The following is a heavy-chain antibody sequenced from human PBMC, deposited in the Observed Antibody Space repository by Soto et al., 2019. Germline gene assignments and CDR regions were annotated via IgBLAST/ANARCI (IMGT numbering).Heavy chain of an antibody. V-gene: IGHV1-46*02. CDR2: INPSGAYA. CDR1: GFTYNTYY. Sequence: QVQLVQSGAEAKEPGASVNVSGQASGFTYNTYYMHWVRKAPGQGLEWMGIINPSGAYAYYAQKYQGRLTMTRVTSPSTVYRELSSLRSEDTAVYYCASSLLVVSPFDYWGQGTLVAVSS. D-gene: IGHD3-22*01. CDR3: ASSLLVVSPFDY. J-gene: IGHJ4*02.